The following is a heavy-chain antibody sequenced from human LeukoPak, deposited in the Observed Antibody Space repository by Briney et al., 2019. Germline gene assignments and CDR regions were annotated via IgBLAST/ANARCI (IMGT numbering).Heavy chain of an antibody. V-gene: IGHV3-74*01. CDR1: GFTFSNSW. J-gene: IGHJ4*02. Sequence: GGSLRLSCAASGFTFSNSWMHWVRQAPGKGLVWVSRSNPDGSTTTYADSVQGRFTISRDNAKNTLYLQMNSLRAEDTAVYYCAVYCSGGCYSGLVWGQGTLVTVSS. D-gene: IGHD2-21*02. CDR3: AVYCSGGCYSGLV. CDR2: SNPDGSTT.